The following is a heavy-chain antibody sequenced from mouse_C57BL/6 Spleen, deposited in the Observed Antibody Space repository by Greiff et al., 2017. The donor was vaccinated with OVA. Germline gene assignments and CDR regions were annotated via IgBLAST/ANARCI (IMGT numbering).Heavy chain of an antibody. CDR3: AREDDAMDY. CDR1: GFTFSDYG. V-gene: IGHV5-17*01. Sequence: EVMLVESGGGLVKPGGSLKLSCAASGFTFSDYGMHWVRQAPEKGLEWVAYISSGRSTIYYADTVKGRFTISRDNAKNNLFLQMTRRRAEDTAMYYCAREDDAMDYWGQGTSVTVSS. CDR2: ISSGRSTI. J-gene: IGHJ4*01.